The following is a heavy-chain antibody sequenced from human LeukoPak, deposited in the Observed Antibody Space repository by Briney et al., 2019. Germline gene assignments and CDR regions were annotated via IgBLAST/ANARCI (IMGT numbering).Heavy chain of an antibody. D-gene: IGHD3-22*01. J-gene: IGHJ4*02. V-gene: IGHV3-30*18. CDR2: LSHDGSNR. CDR1: GFTFSSYV. CDR3: AKRADPYFYDSSGSYFDY. Sequence: GGSLRLSCAASGFTFSSYVMHWVRQAPGKGLEWVAFLSHDGSNRYYADSVKGRFTISRDNSKKTLYLQMNSLRAEDTAVYYCAKRADPYFYDSSGSYFDYWGQGTLVTVSS.